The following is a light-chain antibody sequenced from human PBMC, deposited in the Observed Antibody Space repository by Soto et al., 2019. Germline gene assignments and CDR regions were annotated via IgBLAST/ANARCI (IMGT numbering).Light chain of an antibody. CDR2: GNS. CDR1: SSNIGAGYD. CDR3: QSYDSSLSGYVV. J-gene: IGLJ2*01. V-gene: IGLV1-40*01. Sequence: QSVLTQPPSVSGAPGQRVTISCTGNSSNIGAGYDVHWYQHVPGTAPKFLIYGNSNRPSGVPDRFSGSKSGTSASLAITGLHAEDEADYYCQSYDSSLSGYVVFGGGTKVTVL.